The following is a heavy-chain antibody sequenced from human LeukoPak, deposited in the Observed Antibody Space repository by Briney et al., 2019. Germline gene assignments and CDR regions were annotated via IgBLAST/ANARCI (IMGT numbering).Heavy chain of an antibody. V-gene: IGHV3-66*02. CDR1: GFTVSSNY. CDR3: ARDYGGTFRGWFDP. Sequence: GGSLRLSCAASGFTVSSNYMSWVRQAPGKGLEWVSVIYSGGTTYYADSVKGRFTISRDNFKNTLYLQMNSLTAEDTAVYYCARDYGGTFRGWFDPWSQGTLVTVSS. CDR2: IYSGGTT. D-gene: IGHD4-23*01. J-gene: IGHJ5*02.